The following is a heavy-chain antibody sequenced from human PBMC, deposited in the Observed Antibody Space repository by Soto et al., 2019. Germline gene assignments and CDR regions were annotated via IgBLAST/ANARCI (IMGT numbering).Heavy chain of an antibody. CDR1: GGSFSGYY. J-gene: IGHJ5*02. Sequence: ETLSLTCAVYGGSFSGYYWSWIRQPPGKGLEWIGEINHSGSTNYNPSLKSRVTISVDTSKNQFSLKLSSVTAADTAVYYCARGVSDYYGSGSYYNWFDPWGQGTLVTVSS. CDR2: INHSGST. CDR3: ARGVSDYYGSGSYYNWFDP. D-gene: IGHD3-10*01. V-gene: IGHV4-34*01.